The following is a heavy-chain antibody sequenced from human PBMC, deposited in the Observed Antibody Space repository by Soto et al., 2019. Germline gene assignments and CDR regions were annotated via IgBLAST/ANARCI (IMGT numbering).Heavy chain of an antibody. V-gene: IGHV3-43*01. CDR3: AKDMWGSGSIFDY. CDR1: GFTFDDYT. J-gene: IGHJ4*02. CDR2: ISWDGGST. Sequence: VQLVESGGVVVQPGGSLRLSCAASGFTFDDYTMHWVRQAPGKGLEWVSLISWDGGSTYYADSVKGRFTISRDNSKNSLYLQMNSLRTEDTALYYCAKDMWGSGSIFDYWGQGTLVTVSS. D-gene: IGHD3-10*01.